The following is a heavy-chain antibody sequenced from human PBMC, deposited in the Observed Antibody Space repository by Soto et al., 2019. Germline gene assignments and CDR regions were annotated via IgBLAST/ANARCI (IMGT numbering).Heavy chain of an antibody. J-gene: IGHJ6*02. D-gene: IGHD5-18*01. V-gene: IGHV3-73*01. CDR1: GFTFSGSA. CDR3: PSSNTAPKYYYGMDV. Sequence: GGSLRLSCAASGFTFSGSAMHWVRQASGKGLEWVGRIRSKANSYATAYAASVKGRFTISRDDSKNTAYLQMNSLKTEDTAVYYCPSSNTAPKYYYGMDVWGQGTTVTSP. CDR2: IRSKANSYAT.